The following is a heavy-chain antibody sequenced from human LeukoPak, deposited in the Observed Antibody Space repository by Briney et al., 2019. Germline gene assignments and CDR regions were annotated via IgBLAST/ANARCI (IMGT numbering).Heavy chain of an antibody. CDR1: GFTFSSYS. Sequence: GGSLRLSCAASGFTFSSYSMNWVRQAPGKGLEWVSSISSSSSYIYYADSVKGRFTISRDNAKNSLYLQMNSLRAEDTAVYYCAAYCSSTSCYVTPFDYWGQGTLVTVSS. CDR3: AAYCSSTSCYVTPFDY. D-gene: IGHD2-2*01. J-gene: IGHJ4*02. V-gene: IGHV3-21*01. CDR2: ISSSSSYI.